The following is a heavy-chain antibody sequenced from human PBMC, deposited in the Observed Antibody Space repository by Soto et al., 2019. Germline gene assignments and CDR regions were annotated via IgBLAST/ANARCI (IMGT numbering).Heavy chain of an antibody. V-gene: IGHV4-39*01. CDR2: IYYSGST. J-gene: IGHJ2*01. D-gene: IGHD4-17*01. Sequence: SETLSLTCTVSGGSISSSSYYWGWIRQPPGKGLEWIGSIYYSGSTYYNPSLKSRVTISVDTSKTPFSLQLSSVTAADTAVYYCARIYGDYRDWYFDLWGRGTLVTVS. CDR3: ARIYGDYRDWYFDL. CDR1: GGSISSSSYY.